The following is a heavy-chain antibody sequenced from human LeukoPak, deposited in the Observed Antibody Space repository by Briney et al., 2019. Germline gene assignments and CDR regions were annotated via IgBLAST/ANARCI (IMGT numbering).Heavy chain of an antibody. V-gene: IGHV4-39*01. CDR1: GGSISSSSYY. D-gene: IGHD3-3*01. Sequence: PSETLSLTCTVSGGSISSSSYYWGWIRQPPGKGLEWIGSIYYSGSTYYNPSLKSRVTISVDTSKNQFSLKLSSVTAADTAVYYCASTTIFGVVTGFDYWGQGTLVTVSP. CDR2: IYYSGST. CDR3: ASTTIFGVVTGFDY. J-gene: IGHJ4*02.